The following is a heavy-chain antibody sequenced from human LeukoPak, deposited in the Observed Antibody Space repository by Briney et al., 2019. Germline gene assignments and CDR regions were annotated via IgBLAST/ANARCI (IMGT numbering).Heavy chain of an antibody. Sequence: ASVKVSCKASGGTFSSYAISWVRQAPGQGLEWMGRIIPIFGTANYAQKFQGRVTLTTDESTSTAYMELSSLRSEDTAVYYCARDRLDYDSSPVGYWGQGTLVTVSS. J-gene: IGHJ4*02. V-gene: IGHV1-69*05. CDR3: ARDRLDYDSSPVGY. CDR1: GGTFSSYA. D-gene: IGHD3-22*01. CDR2: IIPIFGTA.